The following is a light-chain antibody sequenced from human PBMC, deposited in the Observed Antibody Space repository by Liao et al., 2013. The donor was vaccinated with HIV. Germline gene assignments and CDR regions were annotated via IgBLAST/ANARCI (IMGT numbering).Light chain of an antibody. CDR3: QAWDSRTAV. V-gene: IGLV3-9*01. CDR2: QDS. J-gene: IGLJ3*02. Sequence: SYELTQPPSVSVAPGQTARITCGGSNIGSKSVNWYQQKPGQAPVLVIYQDSKRPSGIPERFSGSNSGNTATLAISGTQAMDEADYYCQAWDSRTAVFGGGTKLTVL. CDR1: NIGSKS.